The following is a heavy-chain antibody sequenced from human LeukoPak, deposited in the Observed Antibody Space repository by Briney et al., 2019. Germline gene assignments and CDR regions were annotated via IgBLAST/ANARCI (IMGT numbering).Heavy chain of an antibody. Sequence: GGSLGLSCAASGFTFSDYCMSWIRQAPGKGLEWVSYISSSGSTIYYADSVKGRFTISRDNAKNSLYLQMNSLRAEDTAVYYCATKDVDTATDGAFDIWGHGTMVTAPS. CDR3: ATKDVDTATDGAFDI. D-gene: IGHD5-18*01. CDR1: GFTFSDYC. J-gene: IGHJ3*02. CDR2: ISSSGSTI. V-gene: IGHV3-11*01.